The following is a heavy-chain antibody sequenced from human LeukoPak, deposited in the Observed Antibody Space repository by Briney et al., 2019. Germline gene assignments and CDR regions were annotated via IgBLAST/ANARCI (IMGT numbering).Heavy chain of an antibody. J-gene: IGHJ3*02. CDR2: ISNSDDTK. Sequence: GGSLRLSCAASGFTFSTYEMNWVRQAPGKGLEWVSYISNSDDTKKYAESVKGRFTISRDNAQKSLYLQMNSLRAEDTAVYYCARVGYSSSWHSGSAFDIWGQGTMVTVSS. V-gene: IGHV3-48*03. CDR3: ARVGYSSSWHSGSAFDI. CDR1: GFTFSTYE. D-gene: IGHD6-13*01.